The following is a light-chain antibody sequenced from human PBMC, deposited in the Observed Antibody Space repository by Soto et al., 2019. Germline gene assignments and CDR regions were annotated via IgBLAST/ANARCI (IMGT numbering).Light chain of an antibody. CDR2: LNSDGSH. CDR1: SGHSRYA. J-gene: IGLJ2*01. CDR3: QTWGTGIHVV. Sequence: QPVLTQSPSASASLGASVKLTCTLSSGHSRYAIAWHQQQPEKGPRFLMKLNSDGSHSKGDGIPDRFSGSSSGAERYLTISSLQSEDEADYYCQTWGTGIHVVFGGGTQLTVL. V-gene: IGLV4-69*01.